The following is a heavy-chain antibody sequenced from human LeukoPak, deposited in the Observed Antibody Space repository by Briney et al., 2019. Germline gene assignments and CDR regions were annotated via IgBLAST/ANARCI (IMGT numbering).Heavy chain of an antibody. D-gene: IGHD4-17*01. J-gene: IGHJ4*02. V-gene: IGHV3-23*01. CDR1: GFTFVNYA. Sequence: GGSLRPSCAASGFTFVNYAMNWVRQAPGKGLEWVSGISGSGGSTYYADSVKGRFTISRDNSENTLYLQMNGLGAEDSAVYYCAKDLYGDYSFDYWGQGTLVTVSS. CDR3: AKDLYGDYSFDY. CDR2: ISGSGGST.